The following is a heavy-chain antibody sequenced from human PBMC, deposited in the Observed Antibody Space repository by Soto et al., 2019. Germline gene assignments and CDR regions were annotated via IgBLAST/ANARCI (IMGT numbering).Heavy chain of an antibody. CDR1: GGTFSSYA. D-gene: IGHD3-22*01. Sequence: ASVKVSCKASGGTFSSYAISWVRQAPGQGLEWMGGIIPILGIANYAQKFQGRVTITADKSTSTAYMELSSLRSEDTAVYYCARAGYYYDSSGYDAFDIWGQGTMVTVSS. CDR3: ARAGYYYDSSGYDAFDI. J-gene: IGHJ3*02. CDR2: IIPILGIA. V-gene: IGHV1-69*10.